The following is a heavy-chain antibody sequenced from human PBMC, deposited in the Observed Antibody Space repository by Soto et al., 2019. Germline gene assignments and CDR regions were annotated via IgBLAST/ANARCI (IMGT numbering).Heavy chain of an antibody. CDR2: ISSSTTPI. V-gene: IGHV3-48*01. D-gene: IGHD2-2*01. CDR3: ARDEAMRYYYYGMDV. Sequence: GGSLSLSCAASRFTISGHAMHWVRQAPGKGLEWVSFISSSTTPIYYADSVKGRFTISRDNAENSLYLQMNSLRAEDTAVYYCARDEAMRYYYYGMDVWGQGTTVTVSS. CDR1: RFTISGHA. J-gene: IGHJ6*02.